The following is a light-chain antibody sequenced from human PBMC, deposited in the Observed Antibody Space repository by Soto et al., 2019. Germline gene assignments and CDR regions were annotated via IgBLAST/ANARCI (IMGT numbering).Light chain of an antibody. V-gene: IGKV3D-15*01. J-gene: IGKJ5*01. CDR1: QTVSNK. CDR2: DTS. CDR3: QQYNNWPPIT. Sequence: EIVLTQSPATLSSSPGERATLXXRARQTVSNKLAWYQHKPGQAPRLXXYDTSNRATGIPARFSGSGSGTEFTLTISSLQSEDFAVYYCQQYNNWPPITFGQGTRLEIK.